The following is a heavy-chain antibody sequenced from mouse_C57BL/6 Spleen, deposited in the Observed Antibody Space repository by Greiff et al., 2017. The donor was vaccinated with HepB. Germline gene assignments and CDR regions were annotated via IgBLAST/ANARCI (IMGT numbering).Heavy chain of an antibody. J-gene: IGHJ3*01. CDR3: ARDKGTGAFAY. CDR2: ISDGGSYT. D-gene: IGHD4-1*01. V-gene: IGHV5-4*01. CDR1: GFTFSSYA. Sequence: EVKLEESGGGLVKPGGSLKLSCAASGFTFSSYAMSWVRQTPEKRLEWVATISDGGSYTYYPDNVKGRFTISRDNAKNNLYLQMSHLKSEDTAMYYCARDKGTGAFAYWGQGTLVTVSA.